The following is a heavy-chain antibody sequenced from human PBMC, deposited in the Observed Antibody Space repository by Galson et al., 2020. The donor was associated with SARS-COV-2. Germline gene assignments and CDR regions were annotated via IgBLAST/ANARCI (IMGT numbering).Heavy chain of an antibody. J-gene: IGHJ6*02. D-gene: IGHD3-22*01. Sequence: SVKVSCKASGGTFSSYTISWVRQAPGQGLEWMGRIIPILGIANYAQKFQGRVTITADKSTSTAYMELSSLRSEDTAVYYCAAAEYYYDSSGALNYYYGRDVWGQGTTVTVSS. V-gene: IGHV1-69*02. CDR1: GGTFSSYT. CDR3: AAAEYYYDSSGALNYYYGRDV. CDR2: IIPILGIA.